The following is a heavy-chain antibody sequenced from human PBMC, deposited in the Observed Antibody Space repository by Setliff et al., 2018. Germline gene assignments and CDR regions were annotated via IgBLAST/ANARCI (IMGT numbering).Heavy chain of an antibody. D-gene: IGHD3-3*01. V-gene: IGHV1-8*03. CDR1: GYTFTSDD. CDR2: MNPNSGNT. Sequence: ASVKVSCKASGYTFTSDDINWVRQATGQGLEWMGWMNPNSGNTGYAQKFQGRVTITRNTSISTAYMELSSLRSGDTAVYYCARRGLGYDFGSGYYTMYYFDYWGQGPLVTVSS. CDR3: ARRGLGYDFGSGYYTMYYFDY. J-gene: IGHJ4*02.